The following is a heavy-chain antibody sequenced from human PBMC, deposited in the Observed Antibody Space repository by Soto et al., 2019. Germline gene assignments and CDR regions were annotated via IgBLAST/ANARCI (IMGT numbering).Heavy chain of an antibody. D-gene: IGHD6-13*01. V-gene: IGHV1-69*13. J-gene: IGHJ4*02. CDR1: GGTFSSYA. CDR2: IIPIFGTA. Sequence: GASVKVSCKASGGTFSSYAISWVRQAPGQGLEWMGGIIPIFGTANYAQKFQGRVTITADESTSTAYMELSSLRSEDTAVYYCARSQISSSWYIGYYFDYWGQGTLVTVSS. CDR3: ARSQISSSWYIGYYFDY.